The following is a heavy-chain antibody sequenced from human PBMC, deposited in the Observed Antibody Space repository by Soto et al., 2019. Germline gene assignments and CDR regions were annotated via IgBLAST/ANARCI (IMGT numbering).Heavy chain of an antibody. CDR3: ARGVGSGTYYNQYNWFDP. D-gene: IGHD3-10*01. J-gene: IGHJ5*02. Sequence: ASVKVSCKASGYTFTSYAMHWVRQAPGQRLEWMGWINTYNGNTKHSQKFQGRVTMTTDTSASTAYMELRSLRSDDTAVYYCARGVGSGTYYNQYNWFDPWGQGTLVTVSS. V-gene: IGHV1-3*04. CDR1: GYTFTSYA. CDR2: INTYNGNT.